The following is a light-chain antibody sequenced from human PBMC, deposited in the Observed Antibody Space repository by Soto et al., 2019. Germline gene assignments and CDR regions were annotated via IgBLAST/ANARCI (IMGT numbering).Light chain of an antibody. CDR2: DAS. CDR3: QQYNNWPLT. V-gene: IGKV3-15*01. J-gene: IGKJ4*01. Sequence: DIVMTQSPVTLSVSPGEGVTLSCRASESVYSNLAWYQQKPGQAPRLLIYDASARATDIPARFSGSGSGTDFTLTVSRLQSEDFAVYYCQQYNNWPLTFGGGTKVEIK. CDR1: ESVYSN.